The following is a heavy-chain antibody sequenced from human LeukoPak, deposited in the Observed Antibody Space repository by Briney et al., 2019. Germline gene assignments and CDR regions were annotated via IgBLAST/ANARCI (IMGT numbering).Heavy chain of an antibody. D-gene: IGHD6-13*01. J-gene: IGHJ4*02. CDR1: GFTSSSYA. CDR2: ISGSGGST. Sequence: GGSLRLSCAASGFTSSSYAMSWVRQAPGKGLEWVSAISGSGGSTYYADSVKGRFTISRDNSKNTLYLQMNSLRAEDTAVYYCARFSSSSKEGYFDYWGQGTLVTVSS. V-gene: IGHV3-23*01. CDR3: ARFSSSSKEGYFDY.